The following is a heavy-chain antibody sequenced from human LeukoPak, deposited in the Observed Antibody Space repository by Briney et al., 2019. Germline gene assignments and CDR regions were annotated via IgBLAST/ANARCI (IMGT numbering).Heavy chain of an antibody. CDR1: GYTFTSYY. CDR3: ARDESSSWFFDY. J-gene: IGHJ4*02. Sequence: ASVKVSCKASGYTFTSYYMHWVRQAPGQGLEWMGIINPSGGSTSYAQKFQGRVTMTRYTSTSTVYMELSSLRSEDTAEYYSARDESSSWFFDYWGQGTLVTVSS. D-gene: IGHD6-13*01. V-gene: IGHV1-46*01. CDR2: INPSGGST.